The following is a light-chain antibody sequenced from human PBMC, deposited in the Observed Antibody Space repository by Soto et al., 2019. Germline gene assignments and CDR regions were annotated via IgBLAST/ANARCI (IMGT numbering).Light chain of an antibody. J-gene: IGKJ2*01. V-gene: IGKV3-20*01. Sequence: EIVLTQSPDTLSLSPGDTATLSCRASQRVYSNYLTWYQHQPGQTPRLLISGASSRATGIPDRFSGSGSETDFTLTISRLEPEDFAIYYCQQYSSTPYTFGQGTKL. CDR1: QRVYSNY. CDR2: GAS. CDR3: QQYSSTPYT.